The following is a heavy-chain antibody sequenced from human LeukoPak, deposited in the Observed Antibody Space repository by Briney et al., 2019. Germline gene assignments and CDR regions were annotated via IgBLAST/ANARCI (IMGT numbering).Heavy chain of an antibody. Sequence: PSETLSLTCGVYGGTFSGSFWTWIRQPPGRGLEWIGEINDSGITNYNPSLKSRVTASIDTSKRQFSLHLNSATAADTAVYFCARAQTRDRRIVSAVMRMSYFFDSWGPGALVTVSS. CDR3: ARAQTRDRRIVSAVMRMSYFFDS. J-gene: IGHJ4*02. D-gene: IGHD5/OR15-5a*01. CDR1: GGTFSGSF. CDR2: INDSGIT. V-gene: IGHV4-34*01.